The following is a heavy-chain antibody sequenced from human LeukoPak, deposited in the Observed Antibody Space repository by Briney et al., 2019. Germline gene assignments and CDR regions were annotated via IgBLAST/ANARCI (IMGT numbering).Heavy chain of an antibody. CDR2: ISGSGGST. J-gene: IGHJ4*02. V-gene: IGHV3-23*01. Sequence: GGSLRLSCAASGFTFSSYAMSWVRQAPGEGLEWVSAISGSGGSTYYADSVKGRFTISRDNSKNTLYLQMNSLRAEDTAVYNCAKDQNVDTATRWGQGTLVTVSS. CDR1: GFTFSSYA. D-gene: IGHD5-18*01. CDR3: AKDQNVDTATR.